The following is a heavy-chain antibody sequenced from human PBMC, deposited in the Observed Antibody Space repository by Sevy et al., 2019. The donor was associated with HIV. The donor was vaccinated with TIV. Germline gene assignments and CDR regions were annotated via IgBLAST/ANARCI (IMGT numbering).Heavy chain of an antibody. CDR1: GFTFSDYY. CDR3: ARENTRIEEPCWFDP. V-gene: IGHV3-11*01. Sequence: GGSLRLSCAASGFTFSDYYMSWIRQAPGKGLEWVSYISRSGSTTNYADSVKGRFTISRDNSKNSLYLQINSLRAEDTAVYYCARENTRIEEPCWFDPWGQGTLVTVSS. D-gene: IGHD3-22*01. J-gene: IGHJ5*02. CDR2: ISRSGSTT.